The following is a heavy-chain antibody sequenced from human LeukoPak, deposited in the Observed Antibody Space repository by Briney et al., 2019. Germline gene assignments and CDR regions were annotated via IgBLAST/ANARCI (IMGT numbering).Heavy chain of an antibody. CDR3: ARNLPAADY. J-gene: IGHJ4*02. CDR2: ISSSSSAI. CDR1: GFTFSSYN. D-gene: IGHD2-2*01. Sequence: GGSLRLSCAASGFTFSSYNMNWVRQAPGRGLEWVSYISSSSSAIYYADSVKGRFTISRDNAKNSLYLQMNSLRAEDTAVYYCARNLPAADYWGQGTLVTVSS. V-gene: IGHV3-48*01.